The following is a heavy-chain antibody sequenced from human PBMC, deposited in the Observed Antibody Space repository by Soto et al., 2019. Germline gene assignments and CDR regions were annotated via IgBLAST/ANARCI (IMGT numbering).Heavy chain of an antibody. V-gene: IGHV4-34*01. Sequence: SETLSLTCAVYGGSFSGYYWSWTRQPPGKGLEWIGEINHSGSTNYNPSLKSRVTISVDTSKNQFSLKLSSVTAADTAVYYCARGGAARLYYYYYYMDVWGKGTTVTVSS. CDR3: ARGGAARLYYYYYYMDV. D-gene: IGHD6-6*01. CDR2: INHSGST. CDR1: GGSFSGYY. J-gene: IGHJ6*03.